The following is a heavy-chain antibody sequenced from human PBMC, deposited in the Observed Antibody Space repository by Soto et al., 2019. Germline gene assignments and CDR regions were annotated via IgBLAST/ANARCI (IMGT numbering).Heavy chain of an antibody. J-gene: IGHJ4*02. CDR2: ISYSGST. CDR1: GGSISSGGYY. CDR3: ARSLGVAAAGPFDY. D-gene: IGHD6-13*01. Sequence: QVQLQESGPGLVKPSQTLSLTCTVSGGSISSGGYYWSWIRQHPGKGLERIGYISYSGSTYYNPSHNTRVSISVDTSKNQYSLKLRSLTAADTAVYYCARSLGVAAAGPFDYWGQGTLVTVSS. V-gene: IGHV4-31*03.